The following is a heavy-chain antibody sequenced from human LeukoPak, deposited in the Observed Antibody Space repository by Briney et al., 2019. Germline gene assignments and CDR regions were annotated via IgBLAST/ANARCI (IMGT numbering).Heavy chain of an antibody. CDR1: GFTFRTNE. Sequence: PGGSLGLSCAASGFTFRTNEIYSVCQAPGKGLEWDSYTISGGSTIYYAHSVKGRFTISRDNDKNPLFLQMNRLRAEETAVYYCARFSRTTGDIFDYWGQGALVTVSS. CDR2: TISGGSTI. J-gene: IGHJ4*02. D-gene: IGHD3-16*01. V-gene: IGHV3-48*03. CDR3: ARFSRTTGDIFDY.